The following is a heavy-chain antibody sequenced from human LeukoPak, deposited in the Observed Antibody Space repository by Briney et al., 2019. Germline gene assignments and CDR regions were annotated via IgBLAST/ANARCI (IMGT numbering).Heavy chain of an antibody. D-gene: IGHD3-22*01. CDR3: ARWAYDSGGYSQYYFDY. Sequence: GASVKVSCKTSGYTFTSYAMNWVRQAPGQGLEWMGWINTNTGNPTYAQAFPGRFVFSLDTSVSTAYLQISSLKAEDTAVYYCARWAYDSGGYSQYYFDYWGQGTLVTVSS. CDR1: GYTFTSYA. J-gene: IGHJ4*02. CDR2: INTNTGNP. V-gene: IGHV7-4-1*02.